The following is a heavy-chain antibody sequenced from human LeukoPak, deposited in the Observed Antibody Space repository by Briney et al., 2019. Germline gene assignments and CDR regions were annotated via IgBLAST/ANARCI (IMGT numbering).Heavy chain of an antibody. CDR2: IYTSGST. CDR1: GGSLSVEY. CDR3: ARDPPVRGTRVVWRDAFDI. V-gene: IGHV4-4*07. Sequence: ETLSLMCALYGGSLSVEYGSWIRHPAGGGREWIRHIYTSGSTNYNPPLKSRVTMSVDTSQNQCSLKLSSVTAEDTAVYYCARDPPVRGTRVVWRDAFDIWGQGTMVTVSS. J-gene: IGHJ3*02. D-gene: IGHD3-10*01.